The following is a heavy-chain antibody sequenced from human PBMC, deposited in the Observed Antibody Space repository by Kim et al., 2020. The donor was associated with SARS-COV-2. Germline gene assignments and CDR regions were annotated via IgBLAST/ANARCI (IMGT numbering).Heavy chain of an antibody. CDR3: VRGRDRTSSYYY. V-gene: IGHV3-13*01. D-gene: IGHD2-2*01. J-gene: IGHJ4*02. Sequence: YPASVKGRFTISRDNAKDSLYLQMNRLTAGDTAVYYCVRGRDRTSSYYYWGQGTQVTVSS.